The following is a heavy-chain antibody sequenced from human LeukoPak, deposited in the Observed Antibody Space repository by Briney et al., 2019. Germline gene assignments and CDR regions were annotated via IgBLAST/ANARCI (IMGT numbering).Heavy chain of an antibody. CDR3: AREVVVPAAQYYYYYGMDV. Sequence: SETLSLTCTVSGGSVSSGSYYWSWIRQPPGKGLEWIGYIYYSGSTNYNPSLKSRVTISVDTSKNQFSLKLSSVTAADTAVYYCAREVVVPAAQYYYYYGMDVRGKGTTVTVSS. J-gene: IGHJ6*04. D-gene: IGHD2-2*01. V-gene: IGHV4-61*01. CDR2: IYYSGST. CDR1: GGSVSSGSYY.